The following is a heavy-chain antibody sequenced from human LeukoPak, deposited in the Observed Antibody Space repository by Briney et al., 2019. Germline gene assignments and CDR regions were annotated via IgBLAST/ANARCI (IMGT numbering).Heavy chain of an antibody. CDR1: GGSVSSDSYF. V-gene: IGHV4-61*01. D-gene: IGHD7-27*01. J-gene: IGHJ4*02. CDR2: IYYSGST. CDR3: ARDPGARRGYYFDY. Sequence: SETLSLTCTASGGSVSSDSYFWSWIRQPPGRGLEWIGYIYYSGSTNYNPSLKSRVTISVDTSKNQFSLKLSSVTAADTAVYYCARDPGARRGYYFDYWGRGTLVTV.